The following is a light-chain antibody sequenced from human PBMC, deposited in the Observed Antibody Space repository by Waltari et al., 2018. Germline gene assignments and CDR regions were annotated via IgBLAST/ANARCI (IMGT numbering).Light chain of an antibody. Sequence: QSALTQPASVSGSPGQSITISCTGTNSDVGRYNFVSWYQQHPGKAPKLIIYEVSNRPSGVSNRVSGSKTGNTASLTISGLQAEDESDYYCSSHNPTSSLVIFGGGTKVTVL. J-gene: IGLJ2*01. CDR2: EVS. CDR1: NSDVGRYNF. V-gene: IGLV2-14*02. CDR3: SSHNPTSSLVI.